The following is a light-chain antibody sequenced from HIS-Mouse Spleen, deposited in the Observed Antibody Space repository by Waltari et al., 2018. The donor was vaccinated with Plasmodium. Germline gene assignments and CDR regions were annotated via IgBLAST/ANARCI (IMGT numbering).Light chain of an antibody. Sequence: EIVMTQSPATLSVSPGERATLSCRASQSFTSTLAWYQQQPGQAPRLLIYGASTRATVIPARFSGSGSGTEFTLTISSLQSEDFAVYYCQQYNNWSFTFGPGTKVDIK. J-gene: IGKJ3*01. CDR2: GAS. CDR3: QQYNNWSFT. V-gene: IGKV3-15*01. CDR1: QSFTST.